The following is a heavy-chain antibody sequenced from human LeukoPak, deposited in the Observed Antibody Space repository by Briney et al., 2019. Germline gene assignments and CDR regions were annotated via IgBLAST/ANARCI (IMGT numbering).Heavy chain of an antibody. CDR3: ARILDFWSGRAAYYYYYYGMDV. CDR2: ISSSSSYI. CDR1: GFTFSSYS. Sequence: GGSLRLSCAASGFTFSSYSMNWVRQAPGKGLEWVSSISSSSSYIYYADSVKGRFTISRDNAKNSLYLQMNSLRAENTAVYYCARILDFWSGRAAYYYYYYGMDVWGQGTTVTVSS. V-gene: IGHV3-21*01. D-gene: IGHD3-3*01. J-gene: IGHJ6*02.